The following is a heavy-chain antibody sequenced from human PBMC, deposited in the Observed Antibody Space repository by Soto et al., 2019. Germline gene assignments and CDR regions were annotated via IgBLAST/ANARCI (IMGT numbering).Heavy chain of an antibody. V-gene: IGHV4-39*01. D-gene: IGHD4-17*01. CDR2: IYYSGST. CDR1: GGSISSSSYY. Sequence: QLQLQESGPGLVKPSETLSLTCTVSGGSISSSSYYWGWIRQPPGKGLEWIGSIYYSGSTYYNPSLKSRVTISVDTSKNQFSLKLSSVTAADTAVDYCARHFDFPSYGEDGVGAFDIWGQGTMVTVSS. J-gene: IGHJ3*02. CDR3: ARHFDFPSYGEDGVGAFDI.